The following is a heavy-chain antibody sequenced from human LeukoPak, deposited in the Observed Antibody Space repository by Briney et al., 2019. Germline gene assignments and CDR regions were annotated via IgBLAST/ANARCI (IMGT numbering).Heavy chain of an antibody. CDR1: GGSISSYY. J-gene: IGHJ4*02. CDR3: ARGRDGYPAPEFDY. Sequence: SETLSLTCTVSGGSISSYYWSWIRQPPGKGLEWLGYIYYSGSTNYNPSLKSRVTISVDTSKNQFSLKLSSVTAADTAVYHCARGRDGYPAPEFDYWGQGTLVTVSS. V-gene: IGHV4-59*01. D-gene: IGHD5-24*01. CDR2: IYYSGST.